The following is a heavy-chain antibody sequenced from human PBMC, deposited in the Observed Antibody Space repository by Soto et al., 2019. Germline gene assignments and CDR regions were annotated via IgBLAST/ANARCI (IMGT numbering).Heavy chain of an antibody. CDR2: GG. J-gene: IGHJ4*02. V-gene: IGHV2-5*01. CDR1: GFSLSTSGRT. D-gene: IGHD6-13*01. CDR3: TLRQDSSRGPIY. Sequence: QITLKESGPTLLKPTETLTLTCSVSGFSLSTSGRTLGWIRQPPGKAPEWLALGGQYSPSLQSRVTFTKDTSKNQVVLKLTDMDPADTATYYCTLRQDSSRGPIYWGQGILVTVSS.